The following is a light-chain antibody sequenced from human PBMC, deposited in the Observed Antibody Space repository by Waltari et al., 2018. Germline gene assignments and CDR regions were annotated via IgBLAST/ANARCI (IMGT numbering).Light chain of an antibody. J-gene: IGKJ3*01. CDR3: QQHDTAPFT. Sequence: DIQMTQSPSSLSASVGDRVTITCRASQGISNWLAWYQQRPGKAPKLLIYSASNLDTVVPSMFSGGGSGTDFTLTITSLQPEDIATYVCQQHDTAPFTFGPGTKLDIK. V-gene: IGKV1-33*01. CDR2: SAS. CDR1: QGISNW.